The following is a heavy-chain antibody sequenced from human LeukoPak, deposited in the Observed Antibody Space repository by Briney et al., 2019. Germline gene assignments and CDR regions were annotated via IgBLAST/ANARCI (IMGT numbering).Heavy chain of an antibody. CDR2: INHSGST. CDR1: GGSFSTYY. J-gene: IGHJ5*02. Sequence: PSETLSLTCAFYGGSFSTYYWSWSRQPPGKGLEWIGEINHSGSTNYNPSLKSRVTISVDTSKNQFSLKLSSVTAADTAVYYCARHSGSYYAKSRNWFDPWGQGTLVTVSS. V-gene: IGHV4-34*01. CDR3: ARHSGSYYAKSRNWFDP. D-gene: IGHD1-26*01.